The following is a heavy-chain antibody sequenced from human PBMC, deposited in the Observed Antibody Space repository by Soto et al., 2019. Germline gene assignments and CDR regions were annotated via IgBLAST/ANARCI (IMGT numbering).Heavy chain of an antibody. Sequence: SQTLSLTCVISGDSVSSNSAAWNWTRQSPSRGLEWLGRTYYRSKWYNDYAVSVKSRITINPDTSKNQFSLQLNSVSPEDTAVYYCARGHYCTSSSCYYWFDPWGQGTLVTVSS. CDR3: ARGHYCTSSSCYYWFDP. CDR2: TYYRSKWYN. D-gene: IGHD2-2*01. CDR1: GDSVSSNSAA. J-gene: IGHJ5*02. V-gene: IGHV6-1*01.